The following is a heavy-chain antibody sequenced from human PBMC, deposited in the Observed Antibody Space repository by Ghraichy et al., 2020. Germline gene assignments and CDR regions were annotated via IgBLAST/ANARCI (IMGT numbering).Heavy chain of an antibody. V-gene: IGHV4-34*01. CDR2: ISYSGTT. Sequence: SETLSLTCAVYGGSFSGYYWNWIRQPPGKGLEWIGEISYSGTTNYNPSLKSRVTISAETSKNQFSIRLTSVAAADRAVYYCARPELPAGRDHTWLDPWGQETLVTVSS. CDR3: ARPELPAGRDHTWLDP. CDR1: GGSFSGYY. J-gene: IGHJ5*02. D-gene: IGHD2-2*01.